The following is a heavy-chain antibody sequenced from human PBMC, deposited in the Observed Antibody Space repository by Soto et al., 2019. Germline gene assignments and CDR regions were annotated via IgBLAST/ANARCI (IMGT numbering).Heavy chain of an antibody. CDR3: STRAYDTNGYYRFDP. CDR1: GGSFSGHP. V-gene: IGHV4-34*01. J-gene: IGHJ5*01. D-gene: IGHD3-22*01. Sequence: SQTRSRTCAVYGGSFSGHPWTWIRQSPGKGLEWIGDINHSGRVNYSPSLKSRVTISLDTSKDQFSLTLSAVTAADTAMYYCSTRAYDTNGYYRFDPWGQGTLVTVSS. CDR2: INHSGRV.